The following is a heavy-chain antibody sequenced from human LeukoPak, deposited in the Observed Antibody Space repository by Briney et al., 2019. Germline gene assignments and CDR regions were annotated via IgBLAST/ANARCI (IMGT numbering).Heavy chain of an antibody. D-gene: IGHD6-19*01. CDR3: AKSYSSGWYGDYFDY. CDR1: GFTFSSYW. CDR2: ISGSGGST. J-gene: IGHJ4*02. Sequence: GGSLRLSCAASGFTFSSYWMHWVRQAPGKGLVWVSAISGSGGSTYYADSVKGRFTISRDNSKNTLYLQMNSLRAEDTAVYYCAKSYSSGWYGDYFDYWGQGTLVTVSS. V-gene: IGHV3-23*01.